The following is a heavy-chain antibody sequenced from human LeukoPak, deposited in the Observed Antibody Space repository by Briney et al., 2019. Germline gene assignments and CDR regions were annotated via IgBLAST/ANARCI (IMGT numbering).Heavy chain of an antibody. J-gene: IGHJ4*02. CDR2: IRYDGSNK. CDR3: AKRGIAVADY. V-gene: IGHV3-30*02. Sequence: GGSLRLYCAASGFTFSSYGMHWVRQAPGKGLVWVAFIRYDGSNKYYADSVKGRFTISRDNSKNTLYLQMNSLRAEDTSVYYCAKRGIAVADYWGQGTLVTVSS. CDR1: GFTFSSYG. D-gene: IGHD6-19*01.